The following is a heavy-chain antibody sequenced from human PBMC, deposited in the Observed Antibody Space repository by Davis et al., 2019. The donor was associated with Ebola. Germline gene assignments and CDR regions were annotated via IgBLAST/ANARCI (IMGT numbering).Heavy chain of an antibody. CDR1: GGSISSYY. V-gene: IGHV4-59*01. Sequence: SETLSLTCTVSGGSISSYYWSWIRQPPGKGLEWIGYIYYSGSTNYNPSLKSRVTISVDTSKNQFSLKLSSVTAADTAVYYCAREGVRDYFDYWGQGTLVTVSS. J-gene: IGHJ4*02. D-gene: IGHD4-23*01. CDR2: IYYSGST. CDR3: AREGVRDYFDY.